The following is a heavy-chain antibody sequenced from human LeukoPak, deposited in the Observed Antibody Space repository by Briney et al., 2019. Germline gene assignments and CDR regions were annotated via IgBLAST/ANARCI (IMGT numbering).Heavy chain of an antibody. Sequence: GGSLRLPCAASGFTFSNHGMNWVRQAPGKGLEWLSGISPRGGGTYYADSVKGRFTISRDDSKSTLSLQMNSLRAEDTAVYYCAKPVRDGYNWYYFDYWGQGTLVTVSS. D-gene: IGHD5-24*01. CDR2: ISPRGGGT. V-gene: IGHV3-23*01. CDR1: GFTFSNHG. CDR3: AKPVRDGYNWYYFDY. J-gene: IGHJ4*02.